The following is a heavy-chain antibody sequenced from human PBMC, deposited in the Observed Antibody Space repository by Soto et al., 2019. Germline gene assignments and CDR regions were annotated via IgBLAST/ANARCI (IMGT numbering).Heavy chain of an antibody. D-gene: IGHD3-22*01. CDR1: GGLFSSYP. CDR2: IIPVFHTA. Sequence: QEQLVQSGAEVKKPGSSVKVSCKASGGLFSSYPISWVRQVPGQGLEWMGGIIPVFHTAYYTQRFQGRVTITADESTNTAYMELSSLRSEDTAIYYCARGGSGYTWFHEFWGQGTLVTVSS. V-gene: IGHV1-69*01. CDR3: ARGGSGYTWFHEF. J-gene: IGHJ4*02.